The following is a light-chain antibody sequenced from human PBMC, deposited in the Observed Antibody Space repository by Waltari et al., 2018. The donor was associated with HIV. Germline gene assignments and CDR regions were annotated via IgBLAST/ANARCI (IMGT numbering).Light chain of an antibody. Sequence: DIQMTQSPSSVSASVGDRVTITCRASQGITNWLAWYQQRPGKAPKLLIHGASSLQSGVPPRVSGSGSGTDFTLTIRSLQPEDFATYFCQQTTSFPPTFGGGTKLEIK. J-gene: IGKJ4*01. V-gene: IGKV1-12*01. CDR1: QGITNW. CDR3: QQTTSFPPT. CDR2: GAS.